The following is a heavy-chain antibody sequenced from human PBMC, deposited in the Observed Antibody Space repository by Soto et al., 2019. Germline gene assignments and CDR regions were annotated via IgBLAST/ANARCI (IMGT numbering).Heavy chain of an antibody. Sequence: GGSLRLSCAASGFIFSNNGMSWVRQTPGKGLEWVSGISGGGGTTYYADSVKGRFTIYRDNSKNTVSLQMNSLRAEDTAVYYCAKTLDYGASFVYYFDYWGQGALVTSPQ. CDR1: GFIFSNNG. J-gene: IGHJ4*02. D-gene: IGHD3-16*01. CDR2: ISGGGGTT. V-gene: IGHV3-23*01. CDR3: AKTLDYGASFVYYFDY.